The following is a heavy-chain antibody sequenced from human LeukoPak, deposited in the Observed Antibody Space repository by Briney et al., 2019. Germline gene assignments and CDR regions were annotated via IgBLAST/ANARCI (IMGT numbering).Heavy chain of an antibody. CDR2: INPNSGGT. Sequence: ASVKVSCKASGYTVTGYYMHWVRQAPGQGLEWMGWINPNSGGTNYAQKFQGRVTMTRDTSISTAYMELSRLRSDDTAVYYCASEQWLVGGLDYWGQGTLVTVSS. V-gene: IGHV1-2*02. J-gene: IGHJ4*02. CDR1: GYTVTGYY. CDR3: ASEQWLVGGLDY. D-gene: IGHD6-19*01.